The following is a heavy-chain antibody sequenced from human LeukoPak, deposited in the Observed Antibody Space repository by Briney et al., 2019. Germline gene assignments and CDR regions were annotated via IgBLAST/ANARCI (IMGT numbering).Heavy chain of an antibody. CDR1: GFTFDDYA. D-gene: IGHD5-24*01. V-gene: IGHV3-9*01. J-gene: IGHJ4*02. CDR2: ISWNSGSI. CDR3: VKSGGDNYNRPFDY. Sequence: PGRSLRLSCAASGFTFDDYAMHWVRQAPGKGLVWVSGISWNSGSIGYADSVKGRFTISRDNAENSLYLQMNSLRAEDTALYYCVKSGGDNYNRPFDYWGQGTLVTVSS.